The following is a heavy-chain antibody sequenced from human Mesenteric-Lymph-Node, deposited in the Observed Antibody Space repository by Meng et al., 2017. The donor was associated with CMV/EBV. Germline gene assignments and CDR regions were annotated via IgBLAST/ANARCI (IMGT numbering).Heavy chain of an antibody. V-gene: IGHV3-11*01. D-gene: IGHD5-18*01. J-gene: IGHJ4*02. CDR2: ISSSGSTI. Sequence: GESLKISCAASGFTFSDYYMSWIRQAPGKGLEWVSYISSSGSTIYYADSVKGRFTISRDNAKNSLYLQMNSLRAEDTAVYYCARDPSRRGYSYKVYWGQGTLVTVSS. CDR3: ARDPSRRGYSYKVY. CDR1: GFTFSDYY.